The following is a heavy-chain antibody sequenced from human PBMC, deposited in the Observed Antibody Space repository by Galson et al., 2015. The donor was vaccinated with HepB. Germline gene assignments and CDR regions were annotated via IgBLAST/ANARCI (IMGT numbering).Heavy chain of an antibody. J-gene: IGHJ4*02. D-gene: IGHD6-6*01. Sequence: SVKVSCKASGGTFSSYAISWVRQAPGQGLEWMGGIIPIFGTANYAQKFQGRVTITADESTSTAYMELSSLRSEDTAVYYCARVRRQLVRSYYFDYWGQGTLVTVSS. V-gene: IGHV1-69*13. CDR1: GGTFSSYA. CDR3: ARVRRQLVRSYYFDY. CDR2: IIPIFGTA.